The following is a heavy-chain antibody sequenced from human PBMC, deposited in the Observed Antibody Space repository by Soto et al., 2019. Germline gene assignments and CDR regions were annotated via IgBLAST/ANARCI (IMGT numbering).Heavy chain of an antibody. CDR3: ARVWGSYCSSTSCRYYYYGMDA. D-gene: IGHD2-2*01. Sequence: SVKVSCKATGGTFSSYAISWVRQAPGQGLEWMGGIIPIFGTANYAQKFQGRVTITADESTSTAYMELSSLRSEDTAVYYCARVWGSYCSSTSCRYYYYGMDAWGQGTTLTVSS. J-gene: IGHJ6*02. CDR2: IIPIFGTA. CDR1: GGTFSSYA. V-gene: IGHV1-69*13.